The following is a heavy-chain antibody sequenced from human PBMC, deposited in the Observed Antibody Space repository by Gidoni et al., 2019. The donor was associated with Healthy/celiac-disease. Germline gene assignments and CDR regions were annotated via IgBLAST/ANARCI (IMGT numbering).Heavy chain of an antibody. Sequence: QITLKESGPTLVKPTQTLTLTCTFSGFSLSTSGVGVGWIRQPPGKALEWLALIYWDDDKRYSPSLKSRLTITKDTSKNQVVLTMTNMDPVDTATYYCAHSITMVRGVIIDCWFDPWGQGTLVTVSS. CDR2: IYWDDDK. J-gene: IGHJ5*02. V-gene: IGHV2-5*02. D-gene: IGHD3-10*01. CDR3: AHSITMVRGVIIDCWFDP. CDR1: GFSLSTSGVG.